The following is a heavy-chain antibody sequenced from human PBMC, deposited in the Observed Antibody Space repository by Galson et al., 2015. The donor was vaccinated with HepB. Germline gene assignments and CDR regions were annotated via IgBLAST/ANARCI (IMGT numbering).Heavy chain of an antibody. CDR3: ARGQAGDFWSFYYYYGMDV. CDR1: GFTFSSSG. J-gene: IGHJ6*02. D-gene: IGHD3-3*01. V-gene: IGHV3-33*01. Sequence: SLRLSCAASGFTFSSSGMHWVRQAPGKGLEWVAVIWYDGGNKYYGDSVKGRFTISRDNSKNTLYLQMNSLRAEDTAVYYCARGQAGDFWSFYYYYGMDVWGQGTTVTASS. CDR2: IWYDGGNK.